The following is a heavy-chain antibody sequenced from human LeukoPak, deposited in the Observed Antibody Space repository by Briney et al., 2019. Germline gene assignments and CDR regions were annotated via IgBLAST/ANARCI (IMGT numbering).Heavy chain of an antibody. CDR2: IYYSGST. CDR1: GASISSYY. D-gene: IGHD3-10*01. Sequence: PSETLSLTCTVFGASISSYYWSWIRQPPGKGLEWIGYIYYSGSTNYNPSLKSRVTISVDTSKNQFSLKLSSVTAADTAVYYCARGGSALWFGEFNYYGMDVWGQGTTVTVSS. V-gene: IGHV4-59*01. J-gene: IGHJ6*02. CDR3: ARGGSALWFGEFNYYGMDV.